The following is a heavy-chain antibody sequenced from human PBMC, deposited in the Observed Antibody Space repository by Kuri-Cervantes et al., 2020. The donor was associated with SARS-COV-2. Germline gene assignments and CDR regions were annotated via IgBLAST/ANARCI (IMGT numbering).Heavy chain of an antibody. Sequence: SETLSLTCTVSGASFSSSYFFGGWIRQPPGKGLEWIASISYTGSTYYNPSLKSRVTISVDRSKNQFSLKLSSVTAADTAVYYCARDEKRWGSGADAFDIWGQGTMVTVSS. D-gene: IGHD2-21*01. CDR1: GASFSSSYFF. J-gene: IGHJ3*02. V-gene: IGHV4-39*07. CDR2: ISYTGST. CDR3: ARDEKRWGSGADAFDI.